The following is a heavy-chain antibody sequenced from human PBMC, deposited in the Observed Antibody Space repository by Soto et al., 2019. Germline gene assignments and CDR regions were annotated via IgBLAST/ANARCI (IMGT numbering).Heavy chain of an antibody. CDR1: GGSISSGGYY. CDR2: IYYSGST. Sequence: SETLSLTCTVSGGSISSGGYYWSWIRQHPGKGLEWIGYIYYSGSTYYNPSLKSRVTISVDTSKNQFSLKLSSVTAADTAVYYCARSPSSGYSRLFDYWGQGTLVTVSS. V-gene: IGHV4-31*03. J-gene: IGHJ4*02. D-gene: IGHD3-22*01. CDR3: ARSPSSGYSRLFDY.